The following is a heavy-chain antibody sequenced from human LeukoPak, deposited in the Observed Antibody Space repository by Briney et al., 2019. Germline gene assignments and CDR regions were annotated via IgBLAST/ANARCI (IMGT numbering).Heavy chain of an antibody. D-gene: IGHD3-3*01. CDR2: ISFSGVT. Sequence: ASVKVSCKTSGYPFTSYYIQWLRQAPGQGLEWMGWISFSGVTKYAEKLRGRVTLTRDTSRATAYMELTGLTSDDTAVYYCARDLRLFDHWGQGTLVTVSS. CDR1: GYPFTSYY. V-gene: IGHV1-2*02. J-gene: IGHJ5*02. CDR3: ARDLRLFDH.